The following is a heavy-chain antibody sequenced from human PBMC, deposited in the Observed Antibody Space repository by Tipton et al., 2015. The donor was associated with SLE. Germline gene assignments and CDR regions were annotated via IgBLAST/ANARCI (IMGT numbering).Heavy chain of an antibody. CDR1: GDSISSYY. V-gene: IGHV4-59*12. CDR2: VYYSGDT. Sequence: TLSLTCTVSGDSISSYYWNWIRQPPGKGLEWLGYVYYSGDTYYNPSLKSRVTISMDTSKNQLSLKLNSVTAADTAVYYCARAPTYYYGSGSYSPQYFDSWGQGTLVTVSS. CDR3: ARAPTYYYGSGSYSPQYFDS. J-gene: IGHJ4*02. D-gene: IGHD3-10*01.